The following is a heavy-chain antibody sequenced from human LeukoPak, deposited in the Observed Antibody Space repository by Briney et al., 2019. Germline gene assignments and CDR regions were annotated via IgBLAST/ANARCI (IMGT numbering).Heavy chain of an antibody. V-gene: IGHV3-21*01. CDR1: GFTFSTYS. CDR2: ISTSSRYI. Sequence: GGSLRLSCAASGFTFSTYSMNWVRQTPGKGLEWVSSISTSSRYIYYADSVKGRFTISRDNAKNSLYLQMNSLRAEDTAIYSCARDSGVVPAAMDAMDVWGQGTTVTVSS. J-gene: IGHJ6*02. D-gene: IGHD2-2*01. CDR3: ARDSGVVPAAMDAMDV.